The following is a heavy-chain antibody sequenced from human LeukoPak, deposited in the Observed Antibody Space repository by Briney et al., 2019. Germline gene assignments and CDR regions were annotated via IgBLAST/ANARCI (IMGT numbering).Heavy chain of an antibody. V-gene: IGHV3-30*18. J-gene: IGHJ6*02. CDR3: AKATGGRQWLGGEYYYYYYGMDV. CDR1: GFTFSHFG. D-gene: IGHD6-19*01. CDR2: TSYDGSKS. Sequence: GRSLRLSCAASGFTFSHFGMHWVRQAPGKGLEWVAVTSYDGSKSHYADSVKGRFTISRDNSKNTLYLQMNSLRSEDTAVYNCAKATGGRQWLGGEYYYYYYGMDVWGQGTTVTVSS.